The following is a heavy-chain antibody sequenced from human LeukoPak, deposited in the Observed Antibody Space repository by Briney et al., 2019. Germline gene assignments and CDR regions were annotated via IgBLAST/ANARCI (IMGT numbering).Heavy chain of an antibody. V-gene: IGHV3-7*05. Sequence: GGSLRLSCAASGFTFSSHWMTWGRQAPGKGLEWVANINQDGSEEYYVDSLMGRFSISRDNAKKSLYLRMNSLRADDTAVYYCARDATPDGVILDYWGQGAMVTVSS. CDR2: INQDGSEE. D-gene: IGHD2-8*02. CDR1: GFTFSSHW. CDR3: ARDATPDGVILDY. J-gene: IGHJ4*03.